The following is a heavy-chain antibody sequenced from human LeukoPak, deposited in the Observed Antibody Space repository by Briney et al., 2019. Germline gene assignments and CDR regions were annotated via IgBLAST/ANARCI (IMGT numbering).Heavy chain of an antibody. CDR2: INHSGST. CDR1: GGSFSGYY. V-gene: IGHV4-34*01. J-gene: IGHJ6*02. CDR3: ARDQPYQLFPPYYYYYGMDV. D-gene: IGHD2-2*01. Sequence: SDTLSLTCAVYGGSFSGYYWSWIRQPPGKGLEWIGEINHSGSTNYNPSLKSRVTISVDTSKNQFSLKLSSVTAADTAVYYCARDQPYQLFPPYYYYYGMDVWGQGTTVTVSS.